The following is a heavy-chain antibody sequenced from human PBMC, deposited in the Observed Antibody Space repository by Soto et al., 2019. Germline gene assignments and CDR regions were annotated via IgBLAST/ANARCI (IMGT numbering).Heavy chain of an antibody. CDR3: ARFYGNYAFDI. CDR2: IIPILGIA. Sequence: QVQLVQSGAEVKKPGSSVKVSCKASGGTFSSYTISWVRQAPGQGLEWMGRIIPILGIANYAQKFQGRVTITADKPTSTAYMELSSLRSEDTAVYYCARFYGNYAFDIWGQGTMVTVSA. CDR1: GGTFSSYT. V-gene: IGHV1-69*02. D-gene: IGHD1-7*01. J-gene: IGHJ3*02.